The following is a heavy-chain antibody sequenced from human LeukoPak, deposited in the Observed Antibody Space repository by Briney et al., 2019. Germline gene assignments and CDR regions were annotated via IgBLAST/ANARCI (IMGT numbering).Heavy chain of an antibody. CDR3: ARDRFEYYNSSGYSDAFDI. Sequence: SVKVSCKASGGTFSSYAISWVRQAPGQGLEWMGGIIPIFGTANYAQKFQGRVTITTDESTSTAYMELSSLRSEDTAVYYCARDRFEYYNSSGYSDAFDIWGQWTMVTVSS. CDR2: IIPIFGTA. V-gene: IGHV1-69*05. D-gene: IGHD3-22*01. CDR1: GGTFSSYA. J-gene: IGHJ3*02.